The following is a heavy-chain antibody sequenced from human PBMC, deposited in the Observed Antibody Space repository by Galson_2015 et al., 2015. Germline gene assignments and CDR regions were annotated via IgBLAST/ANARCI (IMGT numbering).Heavy chain of an antibody. Sequence: SLRLSCAASGFTFSSYAMSWVRQAPGKGLEWVSSTSASGAGTHYADSVKGRFTISRDNSKNTLYLQMSSLRAEDTAVYYCAKADCSSASCYTFDSWGQGTLVTVSS. V-gene: IGHV3-23*01. CDR1: GFTFSSYA. CDR2: TSASGAGT. J-gene: IGHJ4*02. CDR3: AKADCSSASCYTFDS. D-gene: IGHD2-2*02.